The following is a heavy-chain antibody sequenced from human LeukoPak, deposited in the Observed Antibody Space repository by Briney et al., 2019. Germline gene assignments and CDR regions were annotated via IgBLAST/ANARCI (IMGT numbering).Heavy chain of an antibody. J-gene: IGHJ4*02. Sequence: QTGGSLRLSCVASGFTFSDYSMNWVRQAPGKGLEWVSYISTSSSTISYADSVKGRFSISRDNAKNSLYLQMNSLRAEDTAVYYCARERITMIDWGQGTLVTVSS. CDR3: ARERITMID. V-gene: IGHV3-48*01. CDR1: GFTFSDYS. D-gene: IGHD3-22*01. CDR2: ISTSSSTI.